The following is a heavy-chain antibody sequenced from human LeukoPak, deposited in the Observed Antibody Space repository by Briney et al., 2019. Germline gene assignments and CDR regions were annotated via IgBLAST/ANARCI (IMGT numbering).Heavy chain of an antibody. CDR1: GGSICSYY. CDR2: IYTSGST. CDR3: ARSYCSSTSCNPYNWLDP. J-gene: IGHJ5*02. Sequence: SETLSLTCTVSGGSICSYYWSWIRQPAGKGLEWIGRIYTSGSTNYNPSLKSRVTMSVDTSKNQFSLKLSSVTAADTAVYYCARSYCSSTSCNPYNWLDPWGQGTLVTVSS. D-gene: IGHD2-2*01. V-gene: IGHV4-4*07.